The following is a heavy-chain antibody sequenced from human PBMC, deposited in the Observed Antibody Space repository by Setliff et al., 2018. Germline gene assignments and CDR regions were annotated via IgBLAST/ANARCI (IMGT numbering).Heavy chain of an antibody. CDR1: GGSISTTDYY. Sequence: PLETLSLTCTVSGGSISTTDYYWGWIRQPPGKGLEWIGCVYYSGNTYYSPSLKSRVTMFVDTSKNQFSLMLYSVTAADTAIYYCARYDSSGYSENYYFDYWGQGTLVTVSS. V-gene: IGHV4-39*07. CDR3: ARYDSSGYSENYYFDY. CDR2: VYYSGNT. D-gene: IGHD3-22*01. J-gene: IGHJ4*02.